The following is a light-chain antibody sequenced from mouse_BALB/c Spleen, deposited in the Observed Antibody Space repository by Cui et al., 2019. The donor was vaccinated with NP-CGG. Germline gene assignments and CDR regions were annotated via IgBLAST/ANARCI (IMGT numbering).Light chain of an antibody. J-gene: IGLJ1*01. CDR3: ALWYSNHWV. CDR1: TGAVTTSNY. CDR2: GTN. V-gene: IGLV1*01. Sequence: AVVTHDSALTTSPGETVTLTCRSSTGAVTTSNYANWVQEKPDHLFTGLIGGTNNRVPGVPARFSGSLIGDKAALTITGAQTEDEAIYFCALWYSNHWVFGGGTKLTVL.